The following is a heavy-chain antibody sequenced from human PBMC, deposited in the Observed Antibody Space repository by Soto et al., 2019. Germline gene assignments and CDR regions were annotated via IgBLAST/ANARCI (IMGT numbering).Heavy chain of an antibody. Sequence: SETLSLTCTVSGGSISSGGYYWSWIRQHPGKGLEWIGYIYYSGSTYYNPSLKSRVTISVDTSKNQFSLKLSSVTAADTAVYYCARDRSQVGSDYYYGMDVWGQGTTVTVSS. CDR3: ARDRSQVGSDYYYGMDV. CDR2: IYYSGST. J-gene: IGHJ6*02. CDR1: GGSISSGGYY. V-gene: IGHV4-31*03. D-gene: IGHD3-10*01.